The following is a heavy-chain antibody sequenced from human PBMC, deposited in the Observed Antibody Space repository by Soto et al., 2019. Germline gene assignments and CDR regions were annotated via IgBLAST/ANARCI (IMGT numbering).Heavy chain of an antibody. Sequence: SVKVSCKASGGTFSSYAISWVRQAPGQGLEWMGGIIPIFGTANYAQKFQGRVTITADESTSTAYMELSSLRSEDTAVYYCARDINMVRGVIISRHAFDIWGQGTMVTV. V-gene: IGHV1-69*13. J-gene: IGHJ3*02. CDR3: ARDINMVRGVIISRHAFDI. CDR1: GGTFSSYA. CDR2: IIPIFGTA. D-gene: IGHD3-10*01.